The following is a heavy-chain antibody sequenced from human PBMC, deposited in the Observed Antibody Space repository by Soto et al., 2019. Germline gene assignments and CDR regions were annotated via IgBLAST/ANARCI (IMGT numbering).Heavy chain of an antibody. CDR2: IYSGGST. CDR1: GFTFNNYW. CDR3: AAYCGGDCWYYYYYGMDV. Sequence: GGSLRLSCAASGFTFNNYWMSWVRQAPGKGLEWVSVIYSGGSTYYADSVKGRFTISRDNSKNTLYLQMNSLRAEDTAVYYCAAYCGGDCWYYYYYGMDVWGQGTTVTVS. J-gene: IGHJ6*02. D-gene: IGHD2-21*02. V-gene: IGHV3-66*01.